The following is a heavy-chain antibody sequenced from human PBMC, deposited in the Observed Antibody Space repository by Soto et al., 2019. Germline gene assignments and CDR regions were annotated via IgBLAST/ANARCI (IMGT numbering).Heavy chain of an antibody. CDR2: IYYSGST. J-gene: IGHJ6*02. D-gene: IGHD6-6*01. CDR3: ARGIAARRHLPYGMDV. CDR1: GGSISSGGYY. V-gene: IGHV4-31*03. Sequence: SETLSLTCTASGGSISSGGYYWSWIRQHPGKGLEWIGYIYYSGSTYYNPSLKSRVTISVDTSKNQFSLKLSSVTAADTAVYYCARGIAARRHLPYGMDVWGQGTTVTVS.